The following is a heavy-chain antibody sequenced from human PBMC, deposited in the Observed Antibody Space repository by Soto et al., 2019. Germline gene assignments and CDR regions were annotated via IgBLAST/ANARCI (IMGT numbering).Heavy chain of an antibody. D-gene: IGHD3-3*01. CDR1: GGSISSYY. CDR2: IYYSGST. V-gene: IGHV4-59*08. J-gene: IGHJ5*02. Sequence: SETLSLTCTVSGGSISSYYWSWIRQPPGKGLEWIGYIYYSGSTNYNPSLKSRVTISVDTSKNQFSLKLSSVTAADTAVYYCARADFSNWFDPWGQGTLVTVSS. CDR3: ARADFSNWFDP.